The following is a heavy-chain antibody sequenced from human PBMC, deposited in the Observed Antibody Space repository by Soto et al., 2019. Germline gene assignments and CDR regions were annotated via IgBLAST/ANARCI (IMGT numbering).Heavy chain of an antibody. V-gene: IGHV3-15*01. CDR3: TTDLREALEWLLWSDY. CDR2: IKSKTDGGTT. D-gene: IGHD3-3*01. CDR1: GFTFSNAW. Sequence: PGGSLRLSCAASGFTFSNAWMSWVRQAPGKGLEWVGRIKSKTDGGTTDYAAPAKGRFTISRDDSKNTLYLQMNSLKTEDTAVYYCTTDLREALEWLLWSDYWGQGTLVTVSS. J-gene: IGHJ4*02.